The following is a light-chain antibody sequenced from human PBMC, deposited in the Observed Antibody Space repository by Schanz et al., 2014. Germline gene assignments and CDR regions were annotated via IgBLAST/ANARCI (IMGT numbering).Light chain of an antibody. CDR2: DVN. J-gene: IGLJ3*02. Sequence: QSVLTQPPSASGSPGQSVTISCTGTSSDVGAYNYVSWDQQQPGKAPKLMIFDVNQRPSGVPDRFSGSKSGNTASLTISGLQGEDEASASCCSDKSRRPWVFGGGTKVTVL. CDR1: SSDVGAYNY. CDR3: CSDKSRRPWV. V-gene: IGLV2-8*01.